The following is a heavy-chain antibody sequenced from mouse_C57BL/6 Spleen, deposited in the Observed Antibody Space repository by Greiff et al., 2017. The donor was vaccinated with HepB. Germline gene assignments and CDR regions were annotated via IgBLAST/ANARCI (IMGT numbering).Heavy chain of an antibody. CDR2: IYPRSGNT. V-gene: IGHV1-81*01. D-gene: IGHD2-1*01. CDR3: ARGWGYYGNYSAWFPY. CDR1: GYTFTSYG. Sequence: VQLQQSGAELARPGASVKLSCKASGYTFTSYGISWVKQRTGQGLEWIGEIYPRSGNTYYNEKFKGKATLTADKSSSTAYMELRSLTSEDSAVYFCARGWGYYGNYSAWFPYWGQGTLVTVSA. J-gene: IGHJ3*01.